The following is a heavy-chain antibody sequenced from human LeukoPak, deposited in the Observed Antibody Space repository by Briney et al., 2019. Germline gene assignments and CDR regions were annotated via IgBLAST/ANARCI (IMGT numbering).Heavy chain of an antibody. CDR3: AGWVSAVHRYFYYYGLDV. CDR2: ISGSGGST. CDR1: GFTFSSYA. Sequence: GGSLRLSCAASGFTFSSYAMSWVRQAPGKGLEWVSAISGSGGSTYYADSVKGRFTISRDNAKNSLYLQMNSLRAEDTAKYYCAGWVSAVHRYFYYYGLDVWGQGTTVTVSS. V-gene: IGHV3-23*01. D-gene: IGHD3-16*01. J-gene: IGHJ6*02.